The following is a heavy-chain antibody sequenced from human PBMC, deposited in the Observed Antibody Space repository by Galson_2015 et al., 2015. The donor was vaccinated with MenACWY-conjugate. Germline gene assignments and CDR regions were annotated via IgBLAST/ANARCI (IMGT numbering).Heavy chain of an antibody. CDR2: ISPIDSKT. CDR3: ARHPPGGRGMDV. D-gene: IGHD1-26*01. V-gene: IGHV5-51*01. Sequence: QSGAEVIKPGESLKISCKGSGYNFITYWIGWVRQMPGKGLEWVGLISPIDSKTRYNPAFEGQVTISTDKSISTAYLQWNSLQASDTAMYYCARHPPGGRGMDVWGQGTTVTVSS. J-gene: IGHJ6*02. CDR1: GYNFITYW.